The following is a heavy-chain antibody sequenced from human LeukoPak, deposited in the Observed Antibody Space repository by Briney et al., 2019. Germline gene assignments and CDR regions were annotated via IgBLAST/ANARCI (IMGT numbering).Heavy chain of an antibody. D-gene: IGHD3-10*02. CDR2: IRYDGSKK. CDR1: GFTFSSYG. Sequence: GGSLRLSCAASGFTFSSYGMHWVRQAPGKGLEWVAFIRYDGSKKYYTDSVKGRFTISRDNPKNTLYLQMNSLSAEDTAFYYCAKEELRRITMWGYMDVWGKGTTVTISS. J-gene: IGHJ6*03. CDR3: AKEELRRITMWGYMDV. V-gene: IGHV3-30*02.